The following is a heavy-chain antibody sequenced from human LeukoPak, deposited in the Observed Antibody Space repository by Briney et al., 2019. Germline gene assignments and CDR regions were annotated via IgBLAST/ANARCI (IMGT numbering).Heavy chain of an antibody. CDR3: ARGGLRVTTINILDY. CDR2: IRVYNGDT. V-gene: IGHV1-18*01. CDR1: GYTFTSYG. Sequence: ASVKVSCKPSGYTFTSYGISWVRQAPGQGLEWMGWIRVYNGDTNYAQKFKGRVTMTTDTSINTAYMELRSLGSDDTAVYYCARGGLRVTTINILDYWGQGTLVTVSS. D-gene: IGHD5-24*01. J-gene: IGHJ4*02.